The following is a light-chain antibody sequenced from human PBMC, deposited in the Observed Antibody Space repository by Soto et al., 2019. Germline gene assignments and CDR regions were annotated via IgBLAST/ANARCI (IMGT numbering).Light chain of an antibody. CDR1: SSNIGSAI. CDR3: VAWDDNLSSRV. V-gene: IGLV1-47*01. Sequence: QSVLTQPPSLSGTPGQTVTISCIGSSSNIGSAIVHWYQQLPGTAPKHLIYMNNQRPSGVPDRFSGSKSGTSASLVITGLRPEDEADYYCVAWDDNLSSRVFGGGTKLTVL. CDR2: MNN. J-gene: IGLJ3*02.